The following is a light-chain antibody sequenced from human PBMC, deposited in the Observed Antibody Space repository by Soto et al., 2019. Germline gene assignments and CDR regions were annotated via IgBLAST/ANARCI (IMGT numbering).Light chain of an antibody. J-gene: IGLJ2*01. V-gene: IGLV4-60*03. CDR3: ETWDSTVV. CDR2: LEGSGSY. Sequence: QSVLTQSSSASASLGSSVKLTCTLSSGHSSYIIAWHQQQPGKAPRYLMKLEGSGSYNKGSGVPDRFSGSSSGADRYLTISHLQSEDEADYYCETWDSTVVFGGGTKLTVL. CDR1: SGHSSYI.